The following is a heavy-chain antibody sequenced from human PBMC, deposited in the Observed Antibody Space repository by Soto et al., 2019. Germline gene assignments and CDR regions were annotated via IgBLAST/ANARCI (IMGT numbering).Heavy chain of an antibody. J-gene: IGHJ6*02. V-gene: IGHV2-5*02. Sequence: QITLKESGPTLVKPTQTLTLTCTFSGFSLSTSGVGVGWIRQPPGKALEWVALIYWDDDKRYSPSLKSRLTIPRDTSKDQVVLTMTNMDPGDTATYYCAHRLLSGSYPPYHYYGMDVWGQGITVTVSS. CDR1: GFSLSTSGVG. D-gene: IGHD1-26*01. CDR3: AHRLLSGSYPPYHYYGMDV. CDR2: IYWDDDK.